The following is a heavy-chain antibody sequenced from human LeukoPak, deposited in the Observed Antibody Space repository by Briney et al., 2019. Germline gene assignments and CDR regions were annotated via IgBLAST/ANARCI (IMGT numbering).Heavy chain of an antibody. J-gene: IGHJ4*02. V-gene: IGHV3-73*01. CDR1: GFTFSGSA. Sequence: PGGSLRLSCAASGFTFSGSAMHWVRQASGKGLEWVGRIRSKANSYATAYAASVKGRFTISRDDSKNTAYLQMNSLKTEDTAVYYCTRRDYYDSSGYTDWGQGALVTVSS. CDR3: TRRDYYDSSGYTD. D-gene: IGHD3-22*01. CDR2: IRSKANSYAT.